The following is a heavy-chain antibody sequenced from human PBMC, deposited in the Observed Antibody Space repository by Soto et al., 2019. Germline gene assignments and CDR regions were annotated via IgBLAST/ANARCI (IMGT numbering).Heavy chain of an antibody. CDR1: GGSIGSSSYY. CDR2: IYYSGST. D-gene: IGHD4-17*01. J-gene: IGHJ4*02. V-gene: IGHV4-39*01. Sequence: SETLSLTCTVSGGSIGSSSYYWGWIRQPPGKGLEWIGSIYYSGSTYYNPSLKSRVTISVDTSKNQFSLKLSSVTAADTAVYYCARRAMTTVTTRFVDYWGQGTLVTVSS. CDR3: ARRAMTTVTTRFVDY.